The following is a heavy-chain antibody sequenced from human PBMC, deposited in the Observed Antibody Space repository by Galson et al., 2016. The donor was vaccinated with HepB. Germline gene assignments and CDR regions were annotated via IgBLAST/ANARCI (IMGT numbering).Heavy chain of an antibody. D-gene: IGHD3-10*01. CDR3: VREVDGSGIYYDNDGLDI. J-gene: IGHJ3*02. Sequence: SLRLSCAASGFTVSDNFMNWVRQAPGKGLEWVSVIYSGGGTDYADSVKGRFTISRHNSKNMLYLQMNSLRTEDTAVYYCVREVDGSGIYYDNDGLDIWGQGTMVTVSS. CDR2: IYSGGGT. V-gene: IGHV3-53*04. CDR1: GFTVSDNF.